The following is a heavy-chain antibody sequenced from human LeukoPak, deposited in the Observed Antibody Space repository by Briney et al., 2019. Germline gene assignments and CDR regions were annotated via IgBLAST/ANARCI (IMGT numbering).Heavy chain of an antibody. D-gene: IGHD6-6*01. Sequence: SETLSLTCTVSGGSISSSSYYWGWIRQPPGKGLEWIGSIYYSGSTYYNPSLKSRVTISVDTSKNQFSLKLSSVTAADTAVYYCAKEYSSSGAFYYYYMDVWGKGTTVTVSS. CDR1: GGSISSSSYY. CDR3: AKEYSSSGAFYYYYMDV. V-gene: IGHV4-39*07. CDR2: IYYSGST. J-gene: IGHJ6*03.